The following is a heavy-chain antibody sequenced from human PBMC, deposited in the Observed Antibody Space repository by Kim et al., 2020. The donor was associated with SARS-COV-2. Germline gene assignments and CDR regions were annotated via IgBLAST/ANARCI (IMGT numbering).Heavy chain of an antibody. V-gene: IGHV3-21*04. D-gene: IGHD2-21*01. Sequence: GGSLRLSCAASGFAFSSYSMTWVRQAPGKGLEWVSSISRDSTFLLYVDSVKGRFTTSRDNAKSSLYLQMNSLTVEDTAMYYCVSATLAFCGDECLGHDYWGQGSLVTVSS. J-gene: IGHJ4*02. CDR1: GFAFSSYS. CDR3: VSATLAFCGDECLGHDY. CDR2: ISRDSTFL.